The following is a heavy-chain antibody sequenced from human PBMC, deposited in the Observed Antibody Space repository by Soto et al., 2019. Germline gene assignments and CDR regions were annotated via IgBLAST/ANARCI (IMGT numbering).Heavy chain of an antibody. V-gene: IGHV1-18*01. Sequence: SLYLSCKASAYTFTRHGVSWVRQPPGQGLEWMGWISAYNGNTDYPQKLQGRVTMTTDTSTSTAYMELRSLRSDDTAVYYCAREGYCISTSYYGAGLAYWSQGTLVRVSS. CDR1: AYTFTRHG. CDR2: ISAYNGNT. D-gene: IGHD2-2*01. J-gene: IGHJ4*02. CDR3: AREGYCISTSYYGAGLAY.